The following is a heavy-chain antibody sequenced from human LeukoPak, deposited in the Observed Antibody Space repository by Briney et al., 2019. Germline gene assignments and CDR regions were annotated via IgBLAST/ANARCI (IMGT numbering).Heavy chain of an antibody. Sequence: GGSLRLSCAASGFTFSSYAMSWVRQAPGKGLEWFSGISGGGGSTYYADSVKGRFTISRDNSKNTLYLQMNSLRAEDTAVYYCAKLREDYGSGSYRYYFDYWGQGTLVTVSS. CDR1: GFTFSSYA. CDR3: AKLREDYGSGSYRYYFDY. J-gene: IGHJ4*02. CDR2: ISGGGGST. V-gene: IGHV3-23*01. D-gene: IGHD3-10*01.